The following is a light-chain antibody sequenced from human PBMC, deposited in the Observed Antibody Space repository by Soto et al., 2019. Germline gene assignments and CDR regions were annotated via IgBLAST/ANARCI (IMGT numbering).Light chain of an antibody. CDR3: MQGTHWPYT. V-gene: IGKV2-30*01. J-gene: IGKJ2*01. CDR2: KVS. Sequence: DVVMTQSPLSLPVTLGQPASISCRASRSLIYTDGNTYLNWFHQRPGQSPRRLFSKVSNRDSGVPDRFSGSGLGTDFTLKISRVEAEDVGLYYCMQGTHWPYTFGQGTKLEIK. CDR1: RSLIYTDGNTY.